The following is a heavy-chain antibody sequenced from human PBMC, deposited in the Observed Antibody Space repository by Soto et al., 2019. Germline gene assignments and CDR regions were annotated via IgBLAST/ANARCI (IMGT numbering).Heavy chain of an antibody. CDR3: ALHCSYDWINDMNI. D-gene: IGHD2-15*01. Sequence: GESLKISCKGSGYSFTSYWISWVRHMPGKGLEWMGRIDPSDSYTNYSPSFQGHVTISADKSISTAYLQWSSLKASDTAMYYCALHCSYDWINDMNIWAQDTTVPVS. V-gene: IGHV5-10-1*01. CDR1: GYSFTSYW. CDR2: IDPSDSYT. J-gene: IGHJ6*02.